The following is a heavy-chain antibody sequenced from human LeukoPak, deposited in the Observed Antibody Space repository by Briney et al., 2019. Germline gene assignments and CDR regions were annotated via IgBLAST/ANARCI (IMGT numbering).Heavy chain of an antibody. Sequence: GESLKISCKGSGYGFTSYWIGWVRQMPGKGLEWMGIIYPGDSDTRYSPSFQGQVTISADKSISTAYLQWSSLKASDTAMYYCARLSYDFWSGLHYYYGMDVWGQGTTVTVSS. CDR2: IYPGDSDT. CDR3: ARLSYDFWSGLHYYYGMDV. CDR1: GYGFTSYW. J-gene: IGHJ6*02. D-gene: IGHD3-3*01. V-gene: IGHV5-51*01.